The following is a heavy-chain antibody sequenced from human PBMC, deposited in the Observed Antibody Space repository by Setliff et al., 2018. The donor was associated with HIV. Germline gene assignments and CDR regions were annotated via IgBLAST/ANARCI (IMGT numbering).Heavy chain of an antibody. V-gene: IGHV1-69*10. J-gene: IGHJ3*02. Sequence: EASVKVSCKASGGTFSSHAINWVRQAPGQGLEWMGGIIPIVDKTNYAQKFQGRVAITADKSTITAYMELSSLRSEDTAAYYCAREPDYGIRDAFDIWGQGTMVTVSS. CDR2: IIPIVDKT. CDR1: GGTFSSHA. D-gene: IGHD4-17*01. CDR3: AREPDYGIRDAFDI.